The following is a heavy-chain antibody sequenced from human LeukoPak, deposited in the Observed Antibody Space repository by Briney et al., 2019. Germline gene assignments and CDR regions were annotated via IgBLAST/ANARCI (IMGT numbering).Heavy chain of an antibody. CDR2: IHTSGST. J-gene: IGHJ4*02. Sequence: PSETLSLTCTVSGGSISNYHWSWIRQPAGNGLEWISQIHTSGSTNYNPPLKSRVTMSIDTPENQLSLTIRSVTAADTAVYYCARRDISSGWSFDYWGQGILVTVSS. CDR3: ARRDISSGWSFDY. V-gene: IGHV4-4*07. D-gene: IGHD6-19*01. CDR1: GGSISNYH.